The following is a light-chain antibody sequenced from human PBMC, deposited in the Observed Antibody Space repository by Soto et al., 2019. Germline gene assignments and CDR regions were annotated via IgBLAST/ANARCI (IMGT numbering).Light chain of an antibody. V-gene: IGKV3-15*01. CDR3: QRYYYWPRT. Sequence: ETVMKQSPATLSVSPGERATLSCRASQSVGSNLAWYQQKPGQAPRLLIYGASTRATGIPARFSGSGSGTEFTRTISSLQSEDFAVYFCQRYYYWPRTFGGGTKVYI. CDR1: QSVGSN. CDR2: GAS. J-gene: IGKJ4*01.